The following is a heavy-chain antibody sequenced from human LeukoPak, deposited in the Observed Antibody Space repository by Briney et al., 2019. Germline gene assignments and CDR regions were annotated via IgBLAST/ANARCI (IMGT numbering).Heavy chain of an antibody. Sequence: SETLSLTCAVYGGSFSGYYWTWIRQPPGKGLEWIGEINHSGSTNYNPSLKSRVTISVDTSKNQFSLKLSSVTAADTAVYYCARGQQPGDWFDPWGQGTLVTVSS. J-gene: IGHJ5*02. CDR2: INHSGST. CDR3: ARGQQPGDWFDP. D-gene: IGHD6-13*01. V-gene: IGHV4-34*01. CDR1: GGSFSGYY.